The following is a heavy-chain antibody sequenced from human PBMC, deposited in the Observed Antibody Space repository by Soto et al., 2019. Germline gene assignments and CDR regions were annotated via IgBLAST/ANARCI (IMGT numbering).Heavy chain of an antibody. CDR3: ARGIDSSGWDWFDP. CDR1: GGSISSGGYY. CDR2: IYYSGST. J-gene: IGHJ5*02. Sequence: QVQLQESGPGLVKPSQTLSLTCTVSGGSISSGGYYWSWIRQHPGKGLEWIGYIYYSGSTYYNPSLKSRVTRSVDMSKNQFSLKLSSVTAADTAVYYCARGIDSSGWDWFDPWGQGTLVTVSS. D-gene: IGHD3-22*01. V-gene: IGHV4-31*03.